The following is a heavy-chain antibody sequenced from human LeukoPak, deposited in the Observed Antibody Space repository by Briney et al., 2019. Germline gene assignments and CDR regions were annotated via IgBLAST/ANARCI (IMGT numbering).Heavy chain of an antibody. D-gene: IGHD6-13*01. CDR3: ARVGEQQLVRVKWFDP. J-gene: IGHJ5*02. CDR1: GASLRSNSYY. Sequence: SETLSLTCIVSGASLRSNSYYWGWIRQPPGKELEWIGSIHHSGTTYYNPSLRSRVSISVDTSKNQFSLMVSSVTAADTAAYFCARVGEQQLVRVKWFDPWGPGALVTVSS. V-gene: IGHV4-39*07. CDR2: IHHSGTT.